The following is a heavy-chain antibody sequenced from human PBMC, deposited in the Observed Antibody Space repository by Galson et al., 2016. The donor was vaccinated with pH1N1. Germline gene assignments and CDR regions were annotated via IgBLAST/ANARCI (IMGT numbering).Heavy chain of an antibody. D-gene: IGHD2/OR15-2a*01. V-gene: IGHV3-30*04. CDR2: VSYDGKNK. J-gene: IGHJ6*02. Sequence: SLRLSCAASGFPFSSYAMHWVRQAPGKGLAWGAVVSYDGKNKYLADSVKGRFTISRDNSNNTVYLQMNSLGPDDTAVYYCARVFEEYFLYGMDVWGQGTQVTVSS. CDR1: GFPFSSYA. CDR3: ARVFEEYFLYGMDV.